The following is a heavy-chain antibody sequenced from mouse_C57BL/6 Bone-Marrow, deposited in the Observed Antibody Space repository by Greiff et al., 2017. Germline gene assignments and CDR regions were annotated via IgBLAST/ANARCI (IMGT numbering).Heavy chain of an antibody. V-gene: IGHV1-59*01. D-gene: IGHD2-3*01. CDR3: ARWLLRWYFDV. CDR1: GYTFTSYW. J-gene: IGHJ1*03. Sequence: QVQLQPPGAELVRPGPSVKLSCKASGYTFTSYWMHWVKQRPGQGLEWIGVIDPSDSYTNYNPKFKGKATLTVDTSSRTAYMQLSSLTSEDAAVYYCARWLLRWYFDVWGTGTTGTVSS. CDR2: IDPSDSYT.